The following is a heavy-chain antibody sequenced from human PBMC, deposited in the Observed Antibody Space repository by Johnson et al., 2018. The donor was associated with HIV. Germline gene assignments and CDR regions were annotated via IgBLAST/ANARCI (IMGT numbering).Heavy chain of an antibody. J-gene: IGHJ3*02. CDR1: GFTSDDYG. V-gene: IGHV3-20*04. CDR2: ISWDGGST. Sequence: VQLVESGGGVVRPGGSLRLSCAASGFTSDDYGMSWVRQAAGKGLEWVSGISWDGGSTGYADSVQGRFTISRDTAKNSLYLQMNSLRAEDTALYYCARDQLGRLPCAFDIWGQGTMVTVSS. CDR3: ARDQLGRLPCAFDI. D-gene: IGHD6-13*01.